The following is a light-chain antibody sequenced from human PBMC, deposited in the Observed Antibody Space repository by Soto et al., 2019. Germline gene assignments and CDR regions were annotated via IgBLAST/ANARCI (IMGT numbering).Light chain of an antibody. Sequence: DIVMTQSPDSLPVSLGERATISCKSSQSVFFSSNNKNYLAWYQQKLEQPPNLLIYWASTRQSGVPDRFSGSGSATDFSLTISSLQAEEVAVYYCQQYYNTPWTFGQGTKVEIK. J-gene: IGKJ1*01. CDR1: QSVFFSSNNKNY. CDR2: WAS. V-gene: IGKV4-1*01. CDR3: QQYYNTPWT.